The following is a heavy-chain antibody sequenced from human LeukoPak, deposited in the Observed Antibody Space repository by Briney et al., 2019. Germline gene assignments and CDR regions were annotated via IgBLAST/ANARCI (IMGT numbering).Heavy chain of an antibody. CDR1: GYTFTGYY. D-gene: IGHD3-3*01. CDR3: ATPRTDFWSGYLGRGAFDI. V-gene: IGHV1-2*02. J-gene: IGHJ3*02. Sequence: ASVKVSCKASGYTFTGYYMHWVRQAPGQGLEWRGWINPNSGGTNYAQKFQGRVTMTRDTSISTAYMELSRLRSDDTAVYYCATPRTDFWSGYLGRGAFDIWGQGTMVTVSS. CDR2: INPNSGGT.